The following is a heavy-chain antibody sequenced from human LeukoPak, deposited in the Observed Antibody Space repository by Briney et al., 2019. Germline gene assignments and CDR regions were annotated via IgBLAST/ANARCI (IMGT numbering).Heavy chain of an antibody. CDR2: IYSGGST. Sequence: PGGSLRLSCAASGFTVSSNYMSWVRQAPGKGLEWVSTIYSGGSTYYADSVKGRFTISRDNSKNTLYLQMNSLGGEDTAVYYCARNGYTSGWYRNWGQGTLVTVSS. V-gene: IGHV3-53*01. CDR3: ARNGYTSGWYRN. CDR1: GFTVSSNY. J-gene: IGHJ4*02. D-gene: IGHD6-19*01.